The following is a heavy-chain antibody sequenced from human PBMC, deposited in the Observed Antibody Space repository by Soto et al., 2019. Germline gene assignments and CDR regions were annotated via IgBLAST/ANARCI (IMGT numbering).Heavy chain of an antibody. J-gene: IGHJ4*02. CDR2: IYYSGST. V-gene: IGHV4-31*03. Sequence: QVQLQESGPGLVKPSQTLSLTCTVSGGSISSGGYYWSWIRQHPGKGLEWIGYIYYSGSTYYNPSLESRVTISVDTSKNQFSLKLSSVTAADTAVYYCATNYGSGSYPSYYFDYWGQGTLVTVSS. CDR1: GGSISSGGYY. CDR3: ATNYGSGSYPSYYFDY. D-gene: IGHD3-10*01.